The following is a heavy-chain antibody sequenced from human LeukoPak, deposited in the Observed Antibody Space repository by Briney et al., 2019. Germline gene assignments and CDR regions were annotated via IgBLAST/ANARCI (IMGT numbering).Heavy chain of an antibody. Sequence: PGGSLRLSCAASGFTFSSYGMNWVRQAPGKGLEWVSSISSSSSYIYYADSVKGRFTISRDNAKNSLYLQMNSLRAEDTAVYYCARTLRRDGYNYYWGQGTLVTVSS. CDR1: GFTFSSYG. J-gene: IGHJ4*02. D-gene: IGHD5-24*01. V-gene: IGHV3-21*01. CDR2: ISSSSSYI. CDR3: ARTLRRDGYNYY.